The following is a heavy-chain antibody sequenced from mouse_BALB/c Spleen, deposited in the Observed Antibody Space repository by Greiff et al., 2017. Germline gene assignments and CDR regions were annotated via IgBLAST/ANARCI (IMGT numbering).Heavy chain of an antibody. V-gene: IGHV5-6-4*01. J-gene: IGHJ4*01. CDR1: GFTFSSYT. CDR2: ISSGGSYT. Sequence: DVHLVESGGGLVKPGGSLKLSCAASGFTFSSYTMSWVRQTPEKRLEWVATISSGGSYTYYPDSVKGRFTISSDNAKNTLYLQMSSLKSEDTAMYYCTRGGWGDAMDYWGQGTSVTVSA. CDR3: TRGGWGDAMDY. D-gene: IGHD3-3*01.